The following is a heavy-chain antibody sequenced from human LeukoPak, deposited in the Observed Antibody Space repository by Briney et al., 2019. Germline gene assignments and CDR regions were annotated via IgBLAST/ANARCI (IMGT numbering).Heavy chain of an antibody. CDR1: GFTFSDYS. Sequence: GGSLRLSCAASGFTFSDYSMNWVRQAPGKGLEWVSYINSRSTTIFYADSVKGRFTISRDNAKNSLYLQMNSLRDEDTAVYYCARDEGFCSGSNYYRNHWFDPWGQGTLVTVSS. CDR3: ARDEGFCSGSNYYRNHWFDP. V-gene: IGHV3-48*02. CDR2: INSRSTTI. D-gene: IGHD6-19*01. J-gene: IGHJ5*02.